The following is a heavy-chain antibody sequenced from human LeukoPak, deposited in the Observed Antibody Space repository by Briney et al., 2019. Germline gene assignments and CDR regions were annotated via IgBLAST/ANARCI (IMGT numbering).Heavy chain of an antibody. CDR3: ARAVSGRFDY. CDR2: IYYSGST. Sequence: SETLSLTCTVSGGSMSPYHWGWIRQPPEKGLEWTGYIYYSGSTNYNPSLNSRVTISVDTSKNQFSLRLSSVTAADTAIYYCARAVSGRFDYWGQGTPVTVSS. V-gene: IGHV4-59*08. CDR1: GGSMSPYH. J-gene: IGHJ4*02. D-gene: IGHD6-19*01.